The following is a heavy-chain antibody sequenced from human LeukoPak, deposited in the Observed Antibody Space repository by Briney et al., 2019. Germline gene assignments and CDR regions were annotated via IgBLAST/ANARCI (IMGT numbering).Heavy chain of an antibody. V-gene: IGHV4-34*01. CDR3: ARDRYSGCSGGSCYFGY. CDR2: INHSGST. Sequence: SETLSLTCAVYGGSFSGYYWSWIRQPPGKGLEWIGDINHSGSTNYNPSLKSRVTISVDTSKNQFSLKLSSVTAADTAVYYCARDRYSGCSGGSCYFGYWGQGTLVTVSS. CDR1: GGSFSGYY. J-gene: IGHJ4*02. D-gene: IGHD2-15*01.